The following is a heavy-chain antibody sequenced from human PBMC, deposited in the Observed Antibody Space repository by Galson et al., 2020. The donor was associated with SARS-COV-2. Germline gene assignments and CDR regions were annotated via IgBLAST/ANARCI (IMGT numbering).Heavy chain of an antibody. CDR2: IMPLFGTT. CDR3: ARSREIGVEPTDGDPWEI. J-gene: IGHJ3*02. Sequence: SVKVSCKASGDNFNSFAFNWVRQAPGQGLEWIGGIMPLFGTTNYAQKFQGRVPITADESTSKAYMDLRRLKSETTAVYFCARSREIGVEPTDGDPWEIWGQGTLVTVSS. CDR1: GDNFNSFA. D-gene: IGHD2-8*01. V-gene: IGHV1-69*13.